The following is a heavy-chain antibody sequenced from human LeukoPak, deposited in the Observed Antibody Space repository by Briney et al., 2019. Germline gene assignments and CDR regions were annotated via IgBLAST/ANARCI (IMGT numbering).Heavy chain of an antibody. J-gene: IGHJ4*02. CDR1: GYTLTELS. CDR2: FDPEDGET. CDR3: ARALREYSSGWYVVYYFDY. D-gene: IGHD6-19*01. V-gene: IGHV1-24*01. Sequence: ASVKVSCKVSGYTLTELSMHWVRQAPGKGLEWMGGFDPEDGETIYAQKFQGRVTMTEDTSTDTAYMELSSLRSEDTAVYYCARALREYSSGWYVVYYFDYWGQGTLVTVSS.